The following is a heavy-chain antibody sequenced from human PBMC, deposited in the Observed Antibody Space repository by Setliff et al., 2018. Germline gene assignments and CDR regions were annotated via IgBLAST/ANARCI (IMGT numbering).Heavy chain of an antibody. CDR1: TFTLGTYS. CDR2: ISPYSDYI. V-gene: IGHV3-21*06. CDR3: ARSPANGGHDAFDV. D-gene: IGHD6-25*01. Sequence: NPGGSLRLSCAASTFTLGTYSMHWVRQAPGKGLAWVSSISPYSDYIYYADSVKGRFTISRDKDKNSLYLQMNSLGAEDTAVYFCARSPANGGHDAFDVWGQGTMVTVSS. J-gene: IGHJ3*01.